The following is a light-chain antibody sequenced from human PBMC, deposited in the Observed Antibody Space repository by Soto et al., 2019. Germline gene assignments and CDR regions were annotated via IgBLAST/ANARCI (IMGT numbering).Light chain of an antibody. J-gene: IGKJ2*01. CDR2: KAS. V-gene: IGKV1-5*03. CDR1: QSIRSW. CDR3: QQYDSYPYT. Sequence: DIQMTQSPSTLPASVGDRVTITCRASQSIRSWLAWYQQKAGKAPKLLIYKASSLETGVPSRFSGSGSGTEFTLTISSLQPEDFATYSCQQYDSYPYTFGQGTKLEIK.